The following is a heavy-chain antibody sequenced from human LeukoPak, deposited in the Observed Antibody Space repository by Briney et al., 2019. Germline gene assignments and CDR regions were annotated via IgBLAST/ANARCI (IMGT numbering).Heavy chain of an antibody. Sequence: ASVKVSCKASGYTFTSYGISWVRQAPGQGLEWMGWISAYNGNTNYAQKLQGRVTMTTDTSTSTAYMELRSLRSDDTAVYYCARALNYDSRSLLGWYFDLWGRGTLVTVSS. CDR3: ARALNYDSRSLLGWYFDL. J-gene: IGHJ2*01. CDR2: ISAYNGNT. CDR1: GYTFTSYG. D-gene: IGHD3-3*01. V-gene: IGHV1-18*01.